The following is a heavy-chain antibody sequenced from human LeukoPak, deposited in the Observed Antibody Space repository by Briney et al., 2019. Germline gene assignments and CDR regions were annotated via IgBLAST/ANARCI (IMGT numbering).Heavy chain of an antibody. J-gene: IGHJ4*02. D-gene: IGHD2-2*01. CDR3: ARANPLYCSSTTCLFDY. Sequence: ASVTVSCKASGYTFTGCYMHWVRQAPGQGFEWMGWINPNSGDTNYAQKFQGRVTMTRDTSISAAHMELSRLRSDDTAVYYCARANPLYCSSTTCLFDYWGQGTLVTVSS. CDR2: INPNSGDT. CDR1: GYTFTGCY. V-gene: IGHV1-2*02.